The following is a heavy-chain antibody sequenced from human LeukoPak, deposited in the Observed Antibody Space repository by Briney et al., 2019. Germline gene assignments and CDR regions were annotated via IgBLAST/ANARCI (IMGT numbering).Heavy chain of an antibody. J-gene: IGHJ5*02. CDR1: GGSINNGDYS. Sequence: SSETLSLTCAVSGGSINNGDYSWSWIRQPPGKGLEWIGSIYYSGSTYYNPSLKSRVTISVDTSKNQFSLKLSSVTAADTAVYYCARPVGARGWFDPWGQGTLVTVSS. CDR2: IYYSGST. CDR3: ARPVGARGWFDP. V-gene: IGHV4-30-2*03. D-gene: IGHD4/OR15-4a*01.